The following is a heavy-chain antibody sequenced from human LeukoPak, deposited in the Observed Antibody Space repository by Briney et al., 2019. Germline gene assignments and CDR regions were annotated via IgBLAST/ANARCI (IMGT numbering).Heavy chain of an antibody. D-gene: IGHD6-6*01. CDR1: GFTFSTYA. CDR3: AKDKGYSSSSSFDY. Sequence: PGGSLRLSCAAPGFTFSTYAMSWVGRAPGRGLEWVSAISGSGGVTYYADSVKGRFTISRDNSKNSLYLQMNSLRAGDTAVYYCAKDKGYSSSSSFDYWGQGTLVTVSS. V-gene: IGHV3-23*01. CDR2: ISGSGGVT. J-gene: IGHJ4*02.